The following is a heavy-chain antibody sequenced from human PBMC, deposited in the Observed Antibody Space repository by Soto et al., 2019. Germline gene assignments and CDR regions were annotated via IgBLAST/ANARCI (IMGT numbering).Heavy chain of an antibody. V-gene: IGHV1-18*01. CDR1: GYSFTSYG. J-gene: IGHJ5*01. CDR2: INTYNGNT. CDR3: AREPAAGDWFDS. Sequence: QVQLVQSGAEVKKPGASVKVSCKASGYSFTSYGITWVRQAPGQGLEWMGWINTYNGNTNYAQKLQGRVTMTTDTSTSTAYMELRSLRSDDTAVYYCAREPAAGDWFDSWGQGTLVTVSS. D-gene: IGHD6-13*01.